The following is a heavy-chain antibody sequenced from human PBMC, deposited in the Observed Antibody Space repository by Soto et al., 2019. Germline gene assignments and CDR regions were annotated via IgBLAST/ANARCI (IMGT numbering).Heavy chain of an antibody. Sequence: SETLSLTCAVYVGSFSDYYWSWIRQPPGKGLEWIGEINHSGSTNYSPSLKSRVTISVDTSKNQFSLKLSSVTAADTAVYYCARGSPYYYESSGHYKGAHYFDYWGQGTLVTVSS. CDR2: INHSGST. CDR1: VGSFSDYY. J-gene: IGHJ4*02. D-gene: IGHD3-22*01. CDR3: ARGSPYYYESSGHYKGAHYFDY. V-gene: IGHV4-34*01.